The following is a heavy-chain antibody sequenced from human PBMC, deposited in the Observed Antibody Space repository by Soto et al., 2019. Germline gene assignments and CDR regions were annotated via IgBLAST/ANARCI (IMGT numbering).Heavy chain of an antibody. CDR2: IKQDGSVN. Sequence: EVRLVESGGGLVQPGGSLRLSCGASGFSFSSYWMNWVRQAPGKGLEWVANIKQDGSVNYYVDSVKGRFTISRDNVKNSLFLQMNSLRDDDTAVYYCARGLPTWRNDAFDIWGQGTMVTVFS. V-gene: IGHV3-7*03. J-gene: IGHJ3*02. CDR1: GFSFSSYW. CDR3: ARGLPTWRNDAFDI. D-gene: IGHD1-26*01.